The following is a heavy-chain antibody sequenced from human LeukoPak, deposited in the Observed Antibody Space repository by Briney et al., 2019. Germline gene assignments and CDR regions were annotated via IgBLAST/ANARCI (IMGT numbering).Heavy chain of an antibody. J-gene: IGHJ3*02. D-gene: IGHD3-9*01. V-gene: IGHV5-51*01. Sequence: GESLKISCKGSGYSFTSYWIGWVRQLPGKGLEWMGIIYPGDSDTRYSPSFQGQVTISADKSISTAYLQWSSLKASDTAMYYCARGYYDILTGYSPASQDAFDIWGQGTMVTVSS. CDR2: IYPGDSDT. CDR1: GYSFTSYW. CDR3: ARGYYDILTGYSPASQDAFDI.